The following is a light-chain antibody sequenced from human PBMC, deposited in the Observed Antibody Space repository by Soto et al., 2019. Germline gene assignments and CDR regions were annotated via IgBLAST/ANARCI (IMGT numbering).Light chain of an antibody. V-gene: IGKV3-11*01. J-gene: IGKJ1*01. CDR2: GAS. CDR1: ENVSTF. Sequence: EVVLTQSPATLSLSPGERATLSCRASENVSTFVDWYQQKPGQAPRLLIYGASNRATGIPARFSGSGSATDFTLTISNLEPEDVAVYYCQQRRHWPPWTFGQVTRVEI. CDR3: QQRRHWPPWT.